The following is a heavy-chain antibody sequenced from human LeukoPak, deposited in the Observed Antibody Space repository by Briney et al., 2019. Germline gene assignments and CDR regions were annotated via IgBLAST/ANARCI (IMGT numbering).Heavy chain of an antibody. V-gene: IGHV6-1*01. D-gene: IGHD3-9*01. J-gene: IGHJ4*02. Sequence: SQTLSLTCAISGDSVSNKNTAWNWIRQSPSRGLEWLGRTYYRSKWHNTYAASVKSRITINPDTSKNQFSLQLSSVTAADTAVYYCARGGYDILTGYPIDYWGQGTLVTVSS. CDR2: TYYRSKWHN. CDR1: GDSVSNKNTA. CDR3: ARGGYDILTGYPIDY.